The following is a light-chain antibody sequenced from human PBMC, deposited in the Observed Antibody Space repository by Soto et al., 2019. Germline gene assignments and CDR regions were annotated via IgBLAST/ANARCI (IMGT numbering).Light chain of an antibody. V-gene: IGLV2-14*01. CDR1: SSDVGGYNY. CDR3: SSYTCSSTLDV. Sequence: QSALTQPASVSGSPGQSITISCTGTSSDVGGYNYVSWYQQHPGKAPKLMIYDVSNRPSGVSSRFAGSKYANTTSLTISGLRAKEGTDSYCSSYTCSSTLDVLGTGTKVTAL. CDR2: DVS. J-gene: IGLJ1*01.